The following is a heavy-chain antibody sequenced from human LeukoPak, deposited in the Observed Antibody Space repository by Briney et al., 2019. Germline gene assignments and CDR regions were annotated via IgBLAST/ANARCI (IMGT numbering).Heavy chain of an antibody. CDR3: ARGDYYDSSGYHNAFDI. Sequence: PSETLSLTCTVSGGSISSSSFYWAWIRQPPGEGLEWIGSIYYSGSTYYNPSLKSRVTISVDTSKNQFSLKLSSVTAADTAVYYCARGDYYDSSGYHNAFDIWGQGTMVTVSS. V-gene: IGHV4-39*01. CDR2: IYYSGST. CDR1: GGSISSSSFY. D-gene: IGHD3-22*01. J-gene: IGHJ3*02.